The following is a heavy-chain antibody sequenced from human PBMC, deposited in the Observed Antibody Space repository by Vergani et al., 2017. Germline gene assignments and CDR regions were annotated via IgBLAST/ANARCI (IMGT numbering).Heavy chain of an antibody. CDR1: GGSISSGGYS. Sequence: QVQLQESGPGLVKPSQTLSLTCTVSGGSISSGGYSWSWIRQHPGKGLEWIGYIYYSGSTYYNPSLKSRVTISVDTSKNQFSLKLSSVTAADTAVYYCAREITIFGVVDYWGQGTLVIVSS. V-gene: IGHV4-31*03. CDR2: IYYSGST. CDR3: AREITIFGVVDY. J-gene: IGHJ4*02. D-gene: IGHD3-3*01.